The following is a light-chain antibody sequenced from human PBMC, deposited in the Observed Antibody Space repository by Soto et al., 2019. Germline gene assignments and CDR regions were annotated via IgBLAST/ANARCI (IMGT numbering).Light chain of an antibody. CDR3: QQCGRSPLFS. J-gene: IGKJ3*01. CDR1: QSVTSSC. Sequence: EIVMTQSPATLSLSPGERATLSCTASQSVTSSCLAWYQRKPGHAPRLLIHTTSTRATDIPDRFSGSGPGTGLTLTISRRQPEDFAVYYCQQCGRSPLFSFGPGTRVDI. V-gene: IGKV3-20*01. CDR2: TTS.